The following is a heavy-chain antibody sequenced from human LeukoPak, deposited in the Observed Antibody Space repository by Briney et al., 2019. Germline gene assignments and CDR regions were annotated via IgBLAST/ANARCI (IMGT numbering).Heavy chain of an antibody. V-gene: IGHV3-7*04. J-gene: IGHJ4*02. CDR3: ARSRNQWLVRGYFDY. D-gene: IGHD6-19*01. CDR2: IKQDGSEK. CDR1: GFTFSSYW. Sequence: GGSLRLSCAASGFTFSSYWMSWVRQAPGKGLDWVANIKQDGSEKYYVDSVKGRFTISRDNAKNSLYLQMNSLRAEDTAVYYCARSRNQWLVRGYFDYWGQGTLVTVSS.